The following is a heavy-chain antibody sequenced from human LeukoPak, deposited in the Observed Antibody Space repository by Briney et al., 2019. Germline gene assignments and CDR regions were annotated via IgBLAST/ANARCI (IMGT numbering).Heavy chain of an antibody. Sequence: ASVKVSCKASGYTFTGYYMHWVRQAPGQGLEWMGRINPNSGGTNYAQKFQGRVTMTRDTSISTAYMELSRLRADDTAVYYCARGGYYDYGLGSYRYFDYWGQGTLVTVSS. D-gene: IGHD3-16*02. J-gene: IGHJ4*02. CDR2: INPNSGGT. CDR3: ARGGYYDYGLGSYRYFDY. CDR1: GYTFTGYY. V-gene: IGHV1-2*06.